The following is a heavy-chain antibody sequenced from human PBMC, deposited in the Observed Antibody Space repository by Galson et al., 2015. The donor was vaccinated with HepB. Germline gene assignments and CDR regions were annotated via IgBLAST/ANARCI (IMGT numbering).Heavy chain of an antibody. D-gene: IGHD3-10*01. V-gene: IGHV2-70*11. J-gene: IGHJ3*02. CDR3: ALTKRGFGEFRGAFDI. Sequence: PALVKPTQTLTLTCTFSGFSLSTSGMCVSWIRQPPGKALEWLARIDWDDDKYYSTSLKTRLTISKDTSKNQVVLTMTNMDPVDTATYYCALTKRGFGEFRGAFDIWGQGTMVTVSS. CDR1: GFSLSTSGMC. CDR2: IDWDDDK.